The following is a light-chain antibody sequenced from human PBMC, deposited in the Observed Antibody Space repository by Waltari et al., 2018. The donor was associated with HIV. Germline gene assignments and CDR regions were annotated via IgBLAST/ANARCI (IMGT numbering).Light chain of an antibody. CDR3: GTWDSSLSVYV. CDR1: RSNIGNNY. J-gene: IGLJ1*01. CDR2: ENN. Sequence: QSVLTQPPSVSAAPGQKVTISCSGSRSNIGNNYVSWYQQLPGTAPQRLIEENNKRPSGIPDRFSGSKAGTSATLGITGLQTGNEADYYCGTWDSSLSVYVFGTGTKVTVL. V-gene: IGLV1-51*02.